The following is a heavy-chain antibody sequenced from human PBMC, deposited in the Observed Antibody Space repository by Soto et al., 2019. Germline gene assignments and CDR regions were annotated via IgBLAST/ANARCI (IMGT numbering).Heavy chain of an antibody. Sequence: LRLSCAASGFTFSSYWMHWVRQGPGKGLVWVSRINSDGSSTRYADSVKGRFTISRDNAKNTLNLQMNSLRAEDTAVYYCARDTYYYDSSGYDPFDYWGQGTLVTVSS. CDR2: INSDGSST. CDR3: ARDTYYYDSSGYDPFDY. V-gene: IGHV3-74*01. CDR1: GFTFSSYW. D-gene: IGHD3-22*01. J-gene: IGHJ4*02.